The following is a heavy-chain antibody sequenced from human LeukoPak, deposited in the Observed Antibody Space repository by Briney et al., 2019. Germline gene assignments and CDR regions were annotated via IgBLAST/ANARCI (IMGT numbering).Heavy chain of an antibody. D-gene: IGHD3-10*01. J-gene: IGHJ4*02. CDR1: GGSFSGYY. Sequence: PSETLSLTCAVYGGSFSGYYWSWIRQPPGKGLEWIGEINHSGSTNYNPSLKSRVTISVDTSKNQFSLKLSSVTAADTAVYYCARKTYYYGSGSYYATPFDYWGQGTLVTVSS. CDR3: ARKTYYYGSGSYYATPFDY. V-gene: IGHV4-34*01. CDR2: INHSGST.